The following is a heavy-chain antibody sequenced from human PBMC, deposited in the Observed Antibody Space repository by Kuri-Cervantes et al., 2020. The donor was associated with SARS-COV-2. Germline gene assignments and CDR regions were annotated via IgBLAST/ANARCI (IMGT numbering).Heavy chain of an antibody. J-gene: IGHJ6*03. D-gene: IGHD2-2*01. Sequence: SETLSLTCAVYGGSFNSYYWSWIRQPPGKGLEWIGEINHSGSTNYNPSLKSRVTISVDTPKNQFSLKLSSVTAADTAVYYCARGEVIVVPAAVAYYCYMDVWGKGTTVTVSS. V-gene: IGHV4-34*01. CDR1: GGSFNSYY. CDR2: INHSGST. CDR3: ARGEVIVVPAAVAYYCYMDV.